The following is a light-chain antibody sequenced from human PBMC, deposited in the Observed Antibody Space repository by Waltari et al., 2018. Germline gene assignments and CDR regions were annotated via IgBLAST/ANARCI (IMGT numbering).Light chain of an antibody. CDR3: QEFGSSPTVT. J-gene: IGKJ5*01. CDR1: ENIGSY. CDR2: AAS. V-gene: IGKV1-39*01. Sequence: DIHMTQSPPSLSASIGDRVTITCRASENIGSYLNWYQQKSGEVPRLLIYAASTLQSGVPPRFSGSRSGTDFTFTISSLQPEDCAVYYCQEFGSSPTVTFGQGTRLEIK.